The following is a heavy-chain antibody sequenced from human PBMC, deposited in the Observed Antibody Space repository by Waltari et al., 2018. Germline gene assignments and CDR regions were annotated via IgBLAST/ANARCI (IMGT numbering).Heavy chain of an antibody. V-gene: IGHV3-74*01. Sequence: EVRLVESGGGLVQPGGSLRRSWVASGFTFNNFWMHWVRQAPGKGLVWVSRINDDGSNATYAETVKGRFTMSRDNAKNTLYLQMSNVRVDDSAVYYCARGPYISSTGTQYHWGQGALVTVSS. CDR3: ARGPYISSTGTQYH. CDR1: GFTFNNFW. J-gene: IGHJ5*02. D-gene: IGHD1-7*01. CDR2: INDDGSNA.